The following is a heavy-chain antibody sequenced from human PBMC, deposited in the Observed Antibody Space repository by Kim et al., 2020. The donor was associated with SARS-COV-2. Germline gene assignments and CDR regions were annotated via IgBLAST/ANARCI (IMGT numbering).Heavy chain of an antibody. CDR3: VRSTQLKHIVVVTAIPGDY. D-gene: IGHD2-21*02. Sequence: GGSLRLSCYASGFTFSTYTMHWVRRAPGKGLEYVSGISSNGGSTYYADSVKGRFTISRDNSKNTLYLQMSSLRAEDTAVYYCVRSTQLKHIVVVTAIPGDYWGQGTLVTVSS. V-gene: IGHV3-64D*09. J-gene: IGHJ4*02. CDR1: GFTFSTYT. CDR2: ISSNGGST.